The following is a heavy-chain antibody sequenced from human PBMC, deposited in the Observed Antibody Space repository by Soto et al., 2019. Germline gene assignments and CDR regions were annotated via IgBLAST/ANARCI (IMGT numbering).Heavy chain of an antibody. J-gene: IGHJ4*02. CDR2: ISGTGTTT. CDR3: VKAVYLLDFDY. Sequence: GSLILACAASGFTFSSYAMTWVRQAPGKGLEWVSTISGTGTTTYYADSVKVRFTISRDNSKNTLYLQMNSLRTEDTAVYYCVKAVYLLDFDYWGQGTPVTVSS. D-gene: IGHD2-8*01. CDR1: GFTFSSYA. V-gene: IGHV3-23*01.